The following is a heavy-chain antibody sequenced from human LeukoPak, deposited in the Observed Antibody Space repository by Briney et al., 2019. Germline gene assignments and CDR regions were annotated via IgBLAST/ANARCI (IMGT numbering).Heavy chain of an antibody. V-gene: IGHV3-23*01. CDR3: ARTYDLDFWSGFDY. D-gene: IGHD3-3*01. J-gene: IGHJ4*02. CDR1: GFTFSSYA. CDR2: ISGSGGST. Sequence: GGSLRLSCAASGFTFSSYAMSWVRQAPGKGLEWVSAISGSGGSTYYADSVKGRFTISRDNSKNSLYLQMNSLRAEDTAVYYCARTYDLDFWSGFDYWGQGTLVTVSS.